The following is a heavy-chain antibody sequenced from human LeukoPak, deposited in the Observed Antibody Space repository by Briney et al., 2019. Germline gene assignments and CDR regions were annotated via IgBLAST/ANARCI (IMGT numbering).Heavy chain of an antibody. CDR2: ISAYNGNT. J-gene: IGHJ3*02. CDR3: ATSGSYPYDAFDI. D-gene: IGHD1-26*01. Sequence: ASVKVSCKASGYTFTSYGISGGRQAPGQGLEWMGWISAYNGNTDYAQKLQGRVTMTTDTSTSTAYMELRSLRSDDTAVYYCATSGSYPYDAFDIWGQGTMVTVSS. CDR1: GYTFTSYG. V-gene: IGHV1-18*01.